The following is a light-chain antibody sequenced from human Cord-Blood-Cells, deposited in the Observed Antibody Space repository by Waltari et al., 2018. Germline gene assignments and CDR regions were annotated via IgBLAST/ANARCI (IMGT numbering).Light chain of an antibody. CDR1: QSVSSY. J-gene: IGKJ4*02. V-gene: IGKV3-11*01. CDR2: DAS. CDR3: QQRSNWPTIT. Sequence: EIVLTQSPATLSLSPGERATLSCRASQSVSSYLAWYQQKPGQAPRLLIYDASNRATGIPARFSGSGSGTDCTLTISSLEPEDFADYYCQQRSNWPTITFGGGNKVEIK.